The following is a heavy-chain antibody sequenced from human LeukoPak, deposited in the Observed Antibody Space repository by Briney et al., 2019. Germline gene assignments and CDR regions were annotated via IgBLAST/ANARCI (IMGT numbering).Heavy chain of an antibody. CDR2: INESGAT. J-gene: IGHJ4*02. Sequence: SETLSLTCVVYGGSFRAYYWSWIRQPPGKGLEWTGEINESGATNYNPSLKSRLTMSVDTSKNQFSLKLSSVTAADTAIYYCVSPRRYPGGWGWFFGHRGQGTLVT. D-gene: IGHD3-10*01. CDR3: VSPRRYPGGWGWFFGH. V-gene: IGHV4-34*01. CDR1: GGSFRAYY.